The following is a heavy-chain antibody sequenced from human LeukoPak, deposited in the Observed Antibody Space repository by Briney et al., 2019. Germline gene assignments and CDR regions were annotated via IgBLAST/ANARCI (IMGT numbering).Heavy chain of an antibody. CDR1: GYTFTSYG. J-gene: IGHJ6*03. V-gene: IGHV1-18*01. Sequence: ASVKVSCKASGYTFTSYGISWVRQAPGQGLEWMGWISAYNGNTNYAQKLQGRVTMTTDASTSTAYMELRSLRSDDTAVYYCARGNGSYRFGYYYMDVWGKGTTVTVSS. CDR2: ISAYNGNT. CDR3: ARGNGSYRFGYYYMDV. D-gene: IGHD1-26*01.